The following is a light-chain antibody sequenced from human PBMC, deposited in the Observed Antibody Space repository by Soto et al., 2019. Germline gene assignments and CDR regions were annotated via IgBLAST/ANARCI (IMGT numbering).Light chain of an antibody. Sequence: IQLTQSPSSLSASVGDRVTITCRASQGISSSLAWYQQKPGNAPKLPIYGASTLESGVPPRFGGSGSGTDFTLTISSLQPEDFATYYCHQLNSYPHTFGQGTRLEI. CDR2: GAS. J-gene: IGKJ5*01. CDR3: HQLNSYPHT. CDR1: QGISSS. V-gene: IGKV1-9*01.